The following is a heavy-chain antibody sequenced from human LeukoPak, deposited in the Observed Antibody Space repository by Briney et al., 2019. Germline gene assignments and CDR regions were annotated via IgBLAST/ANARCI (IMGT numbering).Heavy chain of an antibody. Sequence: GGSLRLSCAASGFTFSSYAMSWVRQAPGKGLEWVSAISGSGGSTYYADSVKGRFTISRDSSKNTLYLQMNSLRAEDTAVYYCAKDSRVTIFGVVTTRGNWFDPWGQGTLVTVSS. CDR2: ISGSGGST. CDR1: GFTFSSYA. CDR3: AKDSRVTIFGVVTTRGNWFDP. D-gene: IGHD3-3*01. V-gene: IGHV3-23*01. J-gene: IGHJ5*02.